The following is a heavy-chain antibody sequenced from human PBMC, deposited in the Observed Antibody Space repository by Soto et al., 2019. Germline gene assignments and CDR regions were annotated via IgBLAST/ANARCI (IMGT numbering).Heavy chain of an antibody. CDR2: IYPGDSEA. V-gene: IGHV5-51*01. D-gene: IGHD6-19*01. Sequence: EVQLVQSGAEVKKPGESLKISCKASGYSFSSYWIGWVRQMPGKGLEWMGIIYPGDSEAKYSPSFQGQITFSADKSIKTAYLHWSSLKASDTAMYFCARQGLAVDWFDPWGQGTLVTVSS. CDR1: GYSFSSYW. CDR3: ARQGLAVDWFDP. J-gene: IGHJ5*02.